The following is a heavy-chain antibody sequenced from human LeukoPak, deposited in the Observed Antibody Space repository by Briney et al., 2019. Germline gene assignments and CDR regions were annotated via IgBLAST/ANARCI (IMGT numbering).Heavy chain of an antibody. CDR2: INHSGST. D-gene: IGHD3-10*02. CDR1: GGSFSGYY. CDR3: ARGMFLNDY. Sequence: SETLSLTCAIYGGSFSGYYWSWIRQPPGKGLEWIGEINHSGSTNYNPSLKSRVTISVDTSKNQFSLKLSSVTAADTAVYYCARGMFLNDYWGQGTLVTVSS. J-gene: IGHJ4*02. V-gene: IGHV4-34*01.